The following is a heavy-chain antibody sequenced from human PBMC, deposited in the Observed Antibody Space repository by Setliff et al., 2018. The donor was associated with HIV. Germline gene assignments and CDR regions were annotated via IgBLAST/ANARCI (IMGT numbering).Heavy chain of an antibody. CDR3: ARPRLWRDAFDI. D-gene: IGHD1-1*01. V-gene: IGHV4-34*01. CDR1: GYY. J-gene: IGHJ3*02. Sequence: GYYWTWIRQPPGKGLEWIGEINHRGTTNSNPSLKRRVTTSVDTSKSQFSLRLSSVTAADTAVYYCARPRLWRDAFDIWGQGAMVTVSS. CDR2: INHRGTT.